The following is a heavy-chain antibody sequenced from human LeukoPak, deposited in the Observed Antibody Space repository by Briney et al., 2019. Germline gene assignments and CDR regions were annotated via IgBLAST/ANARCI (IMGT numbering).Heavy chain of an antibody. J-gene: IGHJ4*02. Sequence: SETLSLTCTVSGGPISSSSYYWGWIRQPPGKGLEWIGSIYYSGSTYYNPSLKSRVTISVDTSKNQFSLKLSSVTAADTAVYYCARVCYGYYGSGSGGYYFDYWGQGTLVTVSS. CDR2: IYYSGST. V-gene: IGHV4-39*07. D-gene: IGHD3-10*01. CDR1: GGPISSSSYY. CDR3: ARVCYGYYGSGSGGYYFDY.